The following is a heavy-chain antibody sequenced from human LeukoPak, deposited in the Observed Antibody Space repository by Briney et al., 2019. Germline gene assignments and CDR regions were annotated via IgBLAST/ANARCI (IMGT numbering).Heavy chain of an antibody. CDR1: AFAFSNHA. D-gene: IGHD4-17*01. V-gene: IGHV3-23*01. J-gene: IGHJ4*02. CDR3: ANEIRPNDY. CDR2: ISISGGTT. Sequence: GGSLRLSCTASAFAFSNHAMSWVRQASGKGLEWVSSISISGGTTYYADSVKGRFTISRENSKGTLYLQMNNLRADDTAVYYCANEIRPNDYWGQGTLVTVSS.